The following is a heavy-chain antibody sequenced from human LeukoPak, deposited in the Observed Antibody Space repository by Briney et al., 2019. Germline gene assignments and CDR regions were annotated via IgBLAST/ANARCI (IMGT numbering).Heavy chain of an antibody. Sequence: SSETLSLTCGVSGYSISSGYQWAWIRQSPGKGLEWIGSIYHSGSAHYNPSLKSRVTISVETSKNQFSLNMYSVTAADTAVYYCARDPRWLTPDCTSTSCYENYFGPWGQGTLVTVSS. D-gene: IGHD2-2*01. CDR2: IYHSGSA. V-gene: IGHV4-38-2*02. J-gene: IGHJ5*02. CDR3: ARDPRWLTPDCTSTSCYENYFGP. CDR1: GYSISSGYQ.